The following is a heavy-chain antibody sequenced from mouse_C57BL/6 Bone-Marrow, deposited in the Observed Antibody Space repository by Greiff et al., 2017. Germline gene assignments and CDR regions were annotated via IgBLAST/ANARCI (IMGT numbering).Heavy chain of an antibody. J-gene: IGHJ1*03. Sequence: VQLQQSGPELVKPGASVKISCKASGYAFSSSWMNWVKQRPGKGLEWIGRIYPGDGDTNYNGKFKGKATLTADKSSSTAYMQLSSLTSEDSAVYFCANPSHGNYLYWYFDVWGTGTTVTVSS. CDR1: GYAFSSSW. D-gene: IGHD2-1*01. CDR2: IYPGDGDT. CDR3: ANPSHGNYLYWYFDV. V-gene: IGHV1-82*01.